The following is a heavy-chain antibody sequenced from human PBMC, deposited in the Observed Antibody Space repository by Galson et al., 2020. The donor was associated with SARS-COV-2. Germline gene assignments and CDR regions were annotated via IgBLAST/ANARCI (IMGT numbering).Heavy chain of an antibody. CDR1: GGSFSGYY. J-gene: IGHJ3*02. D-gene: IGHD5-12*01. CDR2: INHSGST. V-gene: IGHV4-34*01. Sequence: SETLSLTCAVYGGSFSGYYCSWIRQPPGQGLEWIGEINHSGSTNYNPSLKSRVTISVDTSKNQFSLKLRSVTAADTAVYYCARGVVELATITEDAFDIWGQGTMVTVSS. CDR3: ARGVVELATITEDAFDI.